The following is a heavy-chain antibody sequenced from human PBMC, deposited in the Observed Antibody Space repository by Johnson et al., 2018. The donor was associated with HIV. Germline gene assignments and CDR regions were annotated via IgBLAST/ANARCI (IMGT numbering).Heavy chain of an antibody. CDR3: ARERSGSYYVDAFDI. Sequence: VQLVESGGSMVRPGGSRRLSCAVSGFTFDDYGMSWVRQAPGKGLEWVSGITWNGGGTHYANSVKGRFTISRDNSKNTLYLKMGSLRAEDMAVYYCARERSGSYYVDAFDIWGQGTMVTVSS. V-gene: IGHV3-20*04. D-gene: IGHD1-26*01. CDR2: ITWNGGGT. CDR1: GFTFDDYG. J-gene: IGHJ3*02.